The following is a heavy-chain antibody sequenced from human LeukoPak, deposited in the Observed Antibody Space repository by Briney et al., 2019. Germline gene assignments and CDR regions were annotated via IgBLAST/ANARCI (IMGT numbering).Heavy chain of an antibody. Sequence: SETLSLTCTVSGGSISSYYWSWIRQPPGKGLEWIGYIYYSGSTNYNPSLKSRVTISVDTSKNQFSLKLSSVTAADTAVYYCARGGYYYASDAFDIWGQGTMVTVSS. CDR3: ARGGYYYASDAFDI. CDR2: IYYSGST. CDR1: GGSISSYY. V-gene: IGHV4-59*01. D-gene: IGHD3-10*01. J-gene: IGHJ3*02.